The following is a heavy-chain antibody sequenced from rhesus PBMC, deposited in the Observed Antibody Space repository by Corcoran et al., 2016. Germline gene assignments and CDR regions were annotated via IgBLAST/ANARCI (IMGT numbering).Heavy chain of an antibody. Sequence: QLQLQESGPGLVKPSETLSLTCAVSGGSIRSNYWSWIRQPPGKGLEWIGRISGSGGSTDYNPSLKSRVSISTDTSKNQFSLKLSAVTAADTAVYYCARDRRIAAAGTGFDYWGQGVLVTVSS. CDR1: GGSIRSNY. CDR2: ISGSGGST. CDR3: ARDRRIAAAGTGFDY. D-gene: IGHD6-31*01. J-gene: IGHJ4*01. V-gene: IGHV4-173*01.